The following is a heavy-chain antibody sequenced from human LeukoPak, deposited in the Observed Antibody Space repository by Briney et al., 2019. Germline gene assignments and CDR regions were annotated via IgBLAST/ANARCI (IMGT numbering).Heavy chain of an antibody. CDR2: IYYSGST. CDR1: GGSISNYY. D-gene: IGHD5-18*01. Sequence: SETLSLTCTVSGGSISNYYWSWIRQPPGKGLEWIGYIYYSGSTNYNPSLKSRVTISVDTSKNQFSLQLSSVSAADTAVYYCARGIHNLDYWGQGTLVTVSS. V-gene: IGHV4-59*08. J-gene: IGHJ4*02. CDR3: ARGIHNLDY.